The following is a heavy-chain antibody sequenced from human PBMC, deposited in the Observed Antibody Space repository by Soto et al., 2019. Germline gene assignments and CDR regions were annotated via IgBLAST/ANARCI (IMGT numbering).Heavy chain of an antibody. J-gene: IGHJ4*02. CDR3: ARGEGSGWYFDY. CDR1: VRSFSGYY. Sequence: QVQLQQWGAGLLKPSETLSLTCAVYVRSFSGYYWTWVRQPPGKGLEWIGEINHRGSTSYNPSLKSRVTISVDTSKNQFSLRLSSVTAADTAVYYCARGEGSGWYFDYWGQGTRVTVSS. D-gene: IGHD6-19*01. CDR2: INHRGST. V-gene: IGHV4-34*01.